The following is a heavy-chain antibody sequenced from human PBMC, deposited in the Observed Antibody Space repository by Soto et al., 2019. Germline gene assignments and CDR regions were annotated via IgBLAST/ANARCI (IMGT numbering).Heavy chain of an antibody. CDR3: ASGALNYALWSGPMNGGMEV. D-gene: IGHD3-3*01. Sequence: SETLSLTCAFYVVSFSDYSWNCNWLRQPPWKGLDWIGEINHSGTTSHNPSLESRVTLSLDTSKNQFSLILTSLTAADTAVYFCASGALNYALWSGPMNGGMEVWGQGTTVTVSS. CDR2: INHSGTT. V-gene: IGHV4-34*01. CDR1: VVSFSDYS. J-gene: IGHJ6*02.